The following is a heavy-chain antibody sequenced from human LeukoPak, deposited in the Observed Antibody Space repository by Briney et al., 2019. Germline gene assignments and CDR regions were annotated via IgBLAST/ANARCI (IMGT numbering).Heavy chain of an antibody. CDR1: ELTSSTSW. D-gene: IGHD1-7*01. CDR2: TEQDGSEK. J-gene: IGHJ4*02. CDR3: VGWGISGITNH. V-gene: IGHV3-7*01. Sequence: GGSLRLSCAASELTSSTSWMSWVRQAPGKGLEWVAQTEQDGSEKYYVDSVKGRFTTSRDKNSLFLQMNSVRAEDTAVYYCVGWGISGITNHWGQGTLVTVSS.